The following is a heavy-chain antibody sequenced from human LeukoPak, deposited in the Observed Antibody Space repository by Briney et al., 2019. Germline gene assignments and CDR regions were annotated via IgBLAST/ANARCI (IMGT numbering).Heavy chain of an antibody. Sequence: ASVKVSCKASGYTFTSYGISWVRQAPGQGLEWMGWISAYNGNTNYAQKLQGRVTMTTDTSTSTAYMELRSLRSDDTAVYYCARDIISSGRLNWFDPWGQGTLVTVSS. D-gene: IGHD6-19*01. CDR3: ARDIISSGRLNWFDP. V-gene: IGHV1-18*01. J-gene: IGHJ5*02. CDR2: ISAYNGNT. CDR1: GYTFTSYG.